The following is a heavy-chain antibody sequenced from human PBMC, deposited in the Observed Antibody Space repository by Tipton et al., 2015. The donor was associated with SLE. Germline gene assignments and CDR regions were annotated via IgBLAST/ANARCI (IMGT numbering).Heavy chain of an antibody. CDR2: IYYSGST. D-gene: IGHD6-19*01. CDR3: ARGVAVPEV. V-gene: IGHV4-61*01. CDR1: GGSVSSGPYY. J-gene: IGHJ4*02. Sequence: TLSLTCAVSGGSVSSGPYYWSWVRQPPGKGLEWIGCIYYSGSTYYSPPLSSRVSISLDTPKNQFSLKLTSVTAVDTAIYYCARGVAVPEVWGQGTLVTVSS.